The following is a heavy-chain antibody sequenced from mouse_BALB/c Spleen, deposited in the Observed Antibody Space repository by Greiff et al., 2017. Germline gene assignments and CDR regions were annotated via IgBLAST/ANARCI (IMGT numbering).Heavy chain of an antibody. V-gene: IGHV5-12-1*01. Sequence: EVKLMESGGGLVKPGGSLKLSCAASGFAFSSYDMSWVRQTPEKRLEWVAYISSGGGSTYYPDTVKGRFTISRDNAKNTLYLQMSSLKSEDTALYYCARAGGGYYFDYWGQGTTLTVSS. D-gene: IGHD3-2*02. CDR2: ISSGGGST. CDR3: ARAGGGYYFDY. CDR1: GFAFSSYD. J-gene: IGHJ2*01.